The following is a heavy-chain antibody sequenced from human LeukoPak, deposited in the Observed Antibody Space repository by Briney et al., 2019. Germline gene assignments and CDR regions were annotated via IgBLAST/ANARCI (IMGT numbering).Heavy chain of an antibody. J-gene: IGHJ4*02. CDR1: GYTFTSYY. CDR3: ARDLFYSVSGTYYNVGRVFNY. CDR2: INPSGGST. V-gene: IGHV1-46*01. D-gene: IGHD3-10*01. Sequence: ASVKVSCKASGYTFTSYYMHWVRQAPGQGLEWMGIINPSGGSTSYAQEFQGRVTMTRDTSTSTVYMELTSLRSDDTAVYYCARDLFYSVSGTYYNVGRVFNYWGQGTLVTVSS.